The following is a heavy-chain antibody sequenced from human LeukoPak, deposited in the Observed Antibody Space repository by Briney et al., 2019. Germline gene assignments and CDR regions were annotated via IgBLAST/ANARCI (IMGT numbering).Heavy chain of an antibody. D-gene: IGHD4-17*01. CDR2: ISGSGGST. Sequence: GGSLRLSCAASGITFSSYAMNWVRQAPGKGLEWVSAISGSGGSTYYADSVKGRFTISRDNSKNTLYLQMNILGAEDTAVYYCARGGRTLIDYGDYVWGQGTLVTVSS. V-gene: IGHV3-23*01. CDR3: ARGGRTLIDYGDYV. CDR1: GITFSSYA. J-gene: IGHJ4*02.